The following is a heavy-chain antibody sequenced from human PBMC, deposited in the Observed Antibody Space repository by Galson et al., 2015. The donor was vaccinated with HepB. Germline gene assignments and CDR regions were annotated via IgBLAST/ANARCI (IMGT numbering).Heavy chain of an antibody. CDR2: FSGYDGST. Sequence: SVKVSCKASGYSFSNYGLSWIRQAPGPGLEWMGWFSGYDGSTNYAQKFQGRVTMTADASTGTAYLELTNLRSGDTAVYYCARDSRLELRLNNYFSYGMDVWGQGSAVTVSS. CDR3: ARDSRLELRLNNYFSYGMDV. J-gene: IGHJ6*02. CDR1: GYSFSNYG. D-gene: IGHD1-1*01. V-gene: IGHV1-18*01.